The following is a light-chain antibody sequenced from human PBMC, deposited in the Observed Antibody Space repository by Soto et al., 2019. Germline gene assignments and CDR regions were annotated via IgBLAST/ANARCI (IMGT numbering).Light chain of an antibody. CDR2: DAS. V-gene: IGKV3-11*01. CDR1: QSVSSY. J-gene: IGKJ5*01. CDR3: QQYSASPSIT. Sequence: EIVLTQSPATLSLSPGERATLSCRASQSVSSYLAWYQQKPGQAPRLLIYDASNRATGIPARFSGSGSGTDFTLTINSLEPEDFAVYYCQQYSASPSITFGQGTRLEIK.